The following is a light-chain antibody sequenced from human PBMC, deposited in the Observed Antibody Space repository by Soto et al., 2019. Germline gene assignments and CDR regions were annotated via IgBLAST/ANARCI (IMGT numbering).Light chain of an antibody. CDR3: QAWDSNTGV. Sequence: SYELTQPPSVSVSPGQTATISCSGDNLEDKYVCWYQQKPGQSPVLVIDRDSKRPSGIPERFSGSNSGSTATLTISVTQGMDEADYDCQAWDSNTGVLGGGTKVTVL. CDR2: RDS. V-gene: IGLV3-1*01. J-gene: IGLJ3*02. CDR1: NLEDKY.